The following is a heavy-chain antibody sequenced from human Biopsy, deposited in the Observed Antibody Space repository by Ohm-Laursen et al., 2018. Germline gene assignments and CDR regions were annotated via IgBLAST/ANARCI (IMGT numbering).Heavy chain of an antibody. Sequence: GTLSLTCTVSGDSISSYYWSWIRQPPGKGLEWIGYVYYTGSTDYNPSLQSRVTISVDTSKNHFSLRLRSVTPADTAIYYCARDRGYYSDRTVPGYFDLWGRGTLVTVSP. CDR1: GDSISSYY. CDR3: ARDRGYYSDRTVPGYFDL. CDR2: VYYTGST. J-gene: IGHJ2*01. V-gene: IGHV4-59*01. D-gene: IGHD3-22*01.